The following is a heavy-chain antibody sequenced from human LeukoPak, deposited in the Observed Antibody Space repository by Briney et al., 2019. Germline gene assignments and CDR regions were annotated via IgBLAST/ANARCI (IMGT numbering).Heavy chain of an antibody. J-gene: IGHJ2*01. CDR3: ARTIRRGWFDL. CDR1: GASISDYY. V-gene: IGHV4-59*01. D-gene: IGHD2-15*01. CDR2: LYYSGSS. Sequence: SETLSLTCNVSGASISDYYWSWVRQSPEKGLEWIACLYYSGSSHYNPSLRSRVAISGDTSKNQFSLKLTSVTTADTAVYYCARTIRRGWFDLWGRGTLVTVSS.